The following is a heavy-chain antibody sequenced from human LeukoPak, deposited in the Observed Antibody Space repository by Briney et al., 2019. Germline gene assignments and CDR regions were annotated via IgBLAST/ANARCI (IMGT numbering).Heavy chain of an antibody. Sequence: PGGSLRLSCAASGFIFTSFGIHWVRQAPGKGLEWVALISYDGTSKYYADSVKGRFTISRDNSKNTLYLQMNSLRAEDTAVYYCAKDGGGYCRGGNCYPAYYFDYWGQGTLVTVSS. CDR3: AKDGGGYCRGGNCYPAYYFDY. J-gene: IGHJ4*02. CDR1: GFIFTSFG. V-gene: IGHV3-30*18. CDR2: ISYDGTSK. D-gene: IGHD2-15*01.